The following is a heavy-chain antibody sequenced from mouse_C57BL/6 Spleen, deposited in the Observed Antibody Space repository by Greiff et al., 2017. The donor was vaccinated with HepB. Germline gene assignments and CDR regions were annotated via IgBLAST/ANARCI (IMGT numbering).Heavy chain of an antibody. V-gene: IGHV2-5*01. CDR3: AKNGNYGGSSPAWFAY. CDR1: GFSLTSYG. Sequence: VQLQQSGPGLVQPSQSLSITCTVSGFSLTSYGVHWVRQSPGKGLEWLGVIWRGGSTDYNAAFMSRLSITKDNSKSQVFFKMNSLQADDTAIYYCAKNGNYGGSSPAWFAYWGQGTLVTVSA. J-gene: IGHJ3*01. D-gene: IGHD1-1*01. CDR2: IWRGGST.